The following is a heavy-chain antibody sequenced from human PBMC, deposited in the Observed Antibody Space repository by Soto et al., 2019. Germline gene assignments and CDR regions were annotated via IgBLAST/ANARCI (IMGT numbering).Heavy chain of an antibody. CDR2: ISSSSSYT. J-gene: IGHJ3*02. V-gene: IGHV3-11*05. D-gene: IGHD3-22*01. Sequence: GSLRLSCAASGFTFSDYYMSWIRQAPGKGLEWVSYISSSSSYTNYADSVKGRFTISRDNAKNSLYLQMNSLRAEDTAVYYCAKVVTMIVVVITSDAFDIWGQGTMVTVSS. CDR3: AKVVTMIVVVITSDAFDI. CDR1: GFTFSDYY.